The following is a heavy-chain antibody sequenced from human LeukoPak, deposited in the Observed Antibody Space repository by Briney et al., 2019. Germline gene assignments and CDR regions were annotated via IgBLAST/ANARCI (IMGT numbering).Heavy chain of an antibody. V-gene: IGHV3-21*01. CDR3: ARDGRDGYKPDFDY. J-gene: IGHJ4*02. Sequence: GGSLRLSCAASGFTFSSYSRNCVRQAPGRGLECVSSISSNSSYIFYADSVKGRFTNSRDNAKNSLYLQMNSLRAEDTAVYYCARDGRDGYKPDFDYWGQGTLVTVSS. CDR2: ISSNSSYI. CDR1: GFTFSSYS. D-gene: IGHD5-24*01.